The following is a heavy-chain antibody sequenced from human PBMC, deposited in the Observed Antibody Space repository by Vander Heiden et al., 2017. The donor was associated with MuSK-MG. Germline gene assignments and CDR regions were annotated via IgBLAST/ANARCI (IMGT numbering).Heavy chain of an antibody. CDR1: GFTFRSYW. V-gene: IGHV3-7*01. Sequence: EVQLVASGGGLVQPGGSLRLSCAASGFTFRSYWMSWVRQAPGKGLEWVANIKQDGSEKYYVDSVNCRFTISRDNAKNSLYMQMNRLRAEDKAVYYCAGDAGACWRRYAYDYRGYGPLVTLYS. CDR2: IKQDGSEK. D-gene: IGHD3-16*01. CDR3: AGDAGACWRRYAYDY. J-gene: IGHJ4*01.